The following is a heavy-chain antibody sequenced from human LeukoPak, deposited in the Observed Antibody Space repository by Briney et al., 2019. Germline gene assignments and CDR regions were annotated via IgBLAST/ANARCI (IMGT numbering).Heavy chain of an antibody. CDR2: ISSSSSYI. CDR1: GFTFSSYS. V-gene: IGHV3-21*04. D-gene: IGHD6-13*01. Sequence: PGGSLRLSCAASGFTFSSYSMNWVRQAPGKGLEWVSSISSSSSYIYYADSVKGRFTISRDNAKNSLYLQMNSLRAEDTALYHCARDSGKSKQQLVKGDYWGQGTLVTVSS. CDR3: ARDSGKSKQQLVKGDY. J-gene: IGHJ4*02.